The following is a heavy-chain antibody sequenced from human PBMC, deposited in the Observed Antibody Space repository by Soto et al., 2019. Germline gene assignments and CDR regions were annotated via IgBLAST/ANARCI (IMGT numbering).Heavy chain of an antibody. Sequence: GASVKVSCKASGYTFTSFGLSWVRQAPGQGPEWMGWISPETGKTAYSYKFQDRVTMTTDASTSTLYLDLGSLRSDDTAVDHCTRDLFFSSTWTVTTGAHWGQGTLVTVSS. CDR3: TRDLFFSSTWTVTTGAH. V-gene: IGHV1-18*04. CDR2: ISPETGKT. J-gene: IGHJ4*02. CDR1: GYTFTSFG. D-gene: IGHD6-6*01.